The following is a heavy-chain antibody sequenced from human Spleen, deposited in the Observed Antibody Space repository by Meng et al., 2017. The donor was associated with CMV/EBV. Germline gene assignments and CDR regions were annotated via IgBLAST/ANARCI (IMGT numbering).Heavy chain of an antibody. J-gene: IGHJ4*02. V-gene: IGHV4-34*01. CDR3: ARGGVGATSLGY. CDR1: GGSFSGYY. D-gene: IGHD1-26*01. Sequence: TCAVYGGSFSGYYWSWIRQPPGKGLEWIGAINHSGSTNYNPSLKSRVTISVDTSKNQFSLKLSSVTAADTAVYYCARGGVGATSLGYWGQGTLVTVSS. CDR2: INHSGST.